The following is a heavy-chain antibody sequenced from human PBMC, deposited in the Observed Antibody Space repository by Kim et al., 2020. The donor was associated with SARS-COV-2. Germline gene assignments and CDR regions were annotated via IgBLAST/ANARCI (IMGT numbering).Heavy chain of an antibody. CDR1: GGSISSSSYY. CDR3: ARHVRGGTHPTIFDH. CDR2: VYYSGST. D-gene: IGHD3-10*02. J-gene: IGHJ4*02. Sequence: SETLSLTCTVSGGSISSSSYYWGWIRQPPGKGLEWIGSVYYSGSTYYNPPLKSRVTISIDTSNKQFSLKLSSVTAADTAVYCCARHVRGGTHPTIFDHWGQGTLVTVSS. V-gene: IGHV4-39*01.